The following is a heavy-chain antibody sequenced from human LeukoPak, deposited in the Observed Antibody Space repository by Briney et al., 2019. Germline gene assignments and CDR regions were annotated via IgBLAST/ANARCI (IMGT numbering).Heavy chain of an antibody. CDR1: GGSFSGYY. CDR2: INHSGST. D-gene: IGHD3-10*01. CDR3: AGSGFGPAAGY. Sequence: SETLSLTCAVYGGSFSGYYWSWIRQPPGKGLEWIGEINHSGSTNYNPSLKSRVTISVDTSKNQFSLKLSSVTAADTAVYYWAGSGFGPAAGYWGQGTLVTVSS. V-gene: IGHV4-34*01. J-gene: IGHJ4*02.